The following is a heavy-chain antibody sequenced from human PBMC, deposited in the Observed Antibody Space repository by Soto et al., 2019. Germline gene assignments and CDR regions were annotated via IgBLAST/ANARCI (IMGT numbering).Heavy chain of an antibody. CDR3: ANRMTGTTDDAFDI. Sequence: QITLKESGPTLVKPTQTLTLTCTFSGFSLSNRGMGVGWIRQPPGKALEWLALIYWDDNKRYSPSLKRRLTIAKDTSKNQVVLTMTNMDPVDTSTYYCANRMTGTTDDAFDIWGKGTMVTVSS. D-gene: IGHD1-20*01. CDR1: GFSLSNRGMG. J-gene: IGHJ3*02. CDR2: IYWDDNK. V-gene: IGHV2-5*02.